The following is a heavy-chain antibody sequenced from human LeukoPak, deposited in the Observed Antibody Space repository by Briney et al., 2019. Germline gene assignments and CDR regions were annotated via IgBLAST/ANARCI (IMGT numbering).Heavy chain of an antibody. CDR3: TTRKGLRYFDWFFDY. J-gene: IGHJ4*02. Sequence: PGGSLRLSCAASGFTFSNAWMSWVRQAPGKGLEWVGRIKSKTDGGTTDYAAPVKGRFTISRDDSKNTLYLQMNGLKTEDTAVYYCTTRKGLRYFDWFFDYWGQGTLVTVSS. V-gene: IGHV3-15*01. D-gene: IGHD3-9*01. CDR1: GFTFSNAW. CDR2: IKSKTDGGTT.